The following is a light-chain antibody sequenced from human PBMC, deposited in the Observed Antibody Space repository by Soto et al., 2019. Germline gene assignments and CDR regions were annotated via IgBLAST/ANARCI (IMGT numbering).Light chain of an antibody. CDR3: QQYGGSPIT. Sequence: IVLTQSPGTLSLSPGERVTLSCRASQSVTTRLAWYQHKPGQAPTFLISGASNRASGVPVRFSGSGAGTDFTLTITRLEPEDFALYYCQQYGGSPITFGLGTRLEIK. J-gene: IGKJ5*01. CDR1: QSVTTR. CDR2: GAS. V-gene: IGKV3-20*01.